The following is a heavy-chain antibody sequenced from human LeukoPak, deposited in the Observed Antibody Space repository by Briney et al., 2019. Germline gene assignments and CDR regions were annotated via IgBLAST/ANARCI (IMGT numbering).Heavy chain of an antibody. J-gene: IGHJ4*02. CDR2: FDPEDGET. V-gene: IGHV1-24*01. Sequence: GASVKVSCKVSGYTLTELSMHWVRQAPGKGLEWMGGFDPEDGETIYAQKFQGRVTMTEDTSTDTAYMELSSLRSEDTAVYYRATSSNYGDYEAFDYWGQGTLVTVSS. D-gene: IGHD4-17*01. CDR1: GYTLTELS. CDR3: ATSSNYGDYEAFDY.